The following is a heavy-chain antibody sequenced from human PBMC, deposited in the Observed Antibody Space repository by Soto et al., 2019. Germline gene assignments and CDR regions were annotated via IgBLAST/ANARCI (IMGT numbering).Heavy chain of an antibody. CDR2: INPHSGDT. V-gene: IGHV1-2*04. D-gene: IGHD3-3*01. CDR3: ARVSLRFLEWLLYESAFDI. CDR1: GYAFTAYY. J-gene: IGHJ3*02. Sequence: ASVKVSCKTSGYAFTAYYIHWVRQAPGQGLEWLGWINPHSGDTNHAQNFQDWVTMTRDTSTSTAYMELSRLRSDDTAVYYCARVSLRFLEWLLYESAFDIWGQGTMVTVSS.